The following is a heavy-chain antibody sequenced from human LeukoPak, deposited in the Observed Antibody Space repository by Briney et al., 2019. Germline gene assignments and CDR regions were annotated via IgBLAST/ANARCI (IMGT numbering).Heavy chain of an antibody. J-gene: IGHJ4*02. CDR3: ARGKRWLQLQYYFDY. Sequence: PGGSLRLSCAASGFTFSSYWMSWVRQAPGKGLEWVANIKQDGSEKYYVDSVKGRFTISRDNAKSSLYLQMNSLRAEDTAVYYCARGKRWLQLQYYFDYWGQGTLVTVSS. V-gene: IGHV3-7*04. CDR1: GFTFSSYW. D-gene: IGHD5-24*01. CDR2: IKQDGSEK.